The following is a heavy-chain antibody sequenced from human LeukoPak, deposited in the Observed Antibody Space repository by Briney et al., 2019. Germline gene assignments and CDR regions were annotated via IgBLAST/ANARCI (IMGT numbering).Heavy chain of an antibody. CDR3: AKANYYGLGSYPNDFDY. CDR2: ISGSGGST. J-gene: IGHJ4*02. D-gene: IGHD3-10*01. V-gene: IGHV3-23*01. Sequence: GGSLRLSCAASGFTFSSYAMTWVRQAPGKGLEWVSGISGSGGSTYYADSVKGRFTISRDNSKNTLYLQMTSLRAEDTAIYYCAKANYYGLGSYPNDFDYWGQGTLVTVSS. CDR1: GFTFSSYA.